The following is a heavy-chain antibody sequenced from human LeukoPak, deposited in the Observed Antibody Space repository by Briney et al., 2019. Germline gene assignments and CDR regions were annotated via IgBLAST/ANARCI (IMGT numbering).Heavy chain of an antibody. CDR2: IYTSGNT. V-gene: IGHV4-4*07. CDR1: GGSISSYY. Sequence: SETLSLTCTVSGGSISSYYWSWIRQPAGKGLEWIGRIYTSGNTNYNPSLKSRVTMSVDPSKNQFSLKLSSETAADTAVYYCARAPMTWLTPDYYYYGMDVWGHGTTVTVSS. J-gene: IGHJ6*02. CDR3: ARAPMTWLTPDYYYYGMDV. D-gene: IGHD6-19*01.